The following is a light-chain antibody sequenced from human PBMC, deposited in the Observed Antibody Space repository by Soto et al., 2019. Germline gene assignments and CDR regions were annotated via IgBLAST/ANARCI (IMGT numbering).Light chain of an antibody. CDR3: QQYNDRPPIT. CDR2: GSF. J-gene: IGKJ5*01. V-gene: IGKV3-15*01. Sequence: EIVMTQSPVTLSASPGESATLSCRASQSVDNNVAWYQQKPGQAPRLLIVGSFARATGIPARFSDSGSGSEFTLTISGLQSEDFAVYYCQQYNDRPPITFGQGTRLEIK. CDR1: QSVDNN.